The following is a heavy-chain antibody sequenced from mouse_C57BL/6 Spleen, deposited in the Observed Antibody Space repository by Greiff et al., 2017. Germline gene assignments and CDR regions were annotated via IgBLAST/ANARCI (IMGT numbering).Heavy chain of an antibody. V-gene: IGHV1-52*01. CDR2: IDPSDSET. CDR1: GYTFTCYW. D-gene: IGHD1-1*01. J-gene: IGHJ3*01. CDR3: ARSHYYGSSYGFAY. Sequence: VQLQQPGAELVRPGSSVKLSCKASGYTFTCYWMHWVKQRPIQGLEWIGNIDPSDSETHYNQKFKDKATLTVDKSSSTAYMQLSSLTSEDSAVYYCARSHYYGSSYGFAYWGQGTLVTVSA.